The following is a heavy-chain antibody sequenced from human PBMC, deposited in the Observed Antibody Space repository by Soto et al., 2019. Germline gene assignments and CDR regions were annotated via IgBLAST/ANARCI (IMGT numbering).Heavy chain of an antibody. J-gene: IGHJ3*02. V-gene: IGHV1-18*01. D-gene: IGHD2-2*01. CDR1: GNNFTRHG. CDR2: ISAYNDYT. CDR3: ARWDCSSTSCRSNAFDI. Sequence: SVKVACKASGNNFTRHGISWVRQDPGQGLEWMGWISAYNDYTNYAQKLQGRVSMTTDTSTSTAYMELRSLRSDDTAVYYCARWDCSSTSCRSNAFDIWGQGTMVTVSS.